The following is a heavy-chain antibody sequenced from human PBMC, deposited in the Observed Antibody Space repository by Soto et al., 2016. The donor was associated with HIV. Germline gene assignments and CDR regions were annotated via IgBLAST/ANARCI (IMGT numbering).Heavy chain of an antibody. CDR2: IYSGGST. J-gene: IGHJ4*02. V-gene: IGHV3-53*02. CDR1: EFTVSSNY. D-gene: IGHD3-10*01. Sequence: EVQLVETGGGLIQPGGSLRLSCAASEFTVSSNYMNWVRQPPGKGLEWVSVIYSGGSTYYADSVKGRFTISRDNSKNTLYLQMNSLRAEDTAVYYCARDPGYGSGSYSVPYWGQGTLVTVSS. CDR3: ARDPGYGSGSYSVPY.